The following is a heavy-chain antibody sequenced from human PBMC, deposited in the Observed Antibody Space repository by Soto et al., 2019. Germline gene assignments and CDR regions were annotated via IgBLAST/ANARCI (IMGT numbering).Heavy chain of an antibody. CDR3: ARDRGGPYYYYYGMDV. CDR1: GYTFTSYA. Sequence: ASVKVSCKASGYTFTSYAMHWVRQAPGQRLEWMGWINAGNGNTKYSQKFQGRVTITRDTSASTAYMELSSLRSEDTAVYYCARDRGGPYYYYYGMDVWGQGTPVTVSS. CDR2: INAGNGNT. D-gene: IGHD3-16*01. J-gene: IGHJ6*02. V-gene: IGHV1-3*01.